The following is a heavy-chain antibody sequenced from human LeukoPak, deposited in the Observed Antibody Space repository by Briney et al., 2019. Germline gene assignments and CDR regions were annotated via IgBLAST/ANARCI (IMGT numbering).Heavy chain of an antibody. Sequence: SETLSLTCSVSGDSLNIYYWNWIRQSPGKGLEWIGYFSYTGTTNYNPSLKSRVNTSVDRSKNLVSLTLRSVTAADTAVYYGARRTYHYHGLDVWGPGTTVIVSS. V-gene: IGHV4-59*08. CDR2: FSYTGTT. CDR3: ARRTYHYHGLDV. D-gene: IGHD3/OR15-3a*01. J-gene: IGHJ6*02. CDR1: GDSLNIYY.